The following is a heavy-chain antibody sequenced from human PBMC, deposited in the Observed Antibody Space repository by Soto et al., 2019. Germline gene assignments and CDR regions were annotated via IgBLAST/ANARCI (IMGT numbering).Heavy chain of an antibody. CDR3: ARDRTRINTLWFDP. Sequence: QVQLVESGGGVVQPGRSLRLSCAASGFTFSSYAMHWVRQAPGKGLEWVAVISYDGGNKYYADSVKGRFTISRDNSKNTLYLQMNSLRAEDTAVYYCARDRTRINTLWFDPWGQGTLVTVSS. V-gene: IGHV3-30-3*01. D-gene: IGHD1-1*01. CDR1: GFTFSSYA. J-gene: IGHJ5*02. CDR2: ISYDGGNK.